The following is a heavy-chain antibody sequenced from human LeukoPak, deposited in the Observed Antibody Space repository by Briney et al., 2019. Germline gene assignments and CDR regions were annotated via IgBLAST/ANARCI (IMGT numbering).Heavy chain of an antibody. CDR2: INHSGST. V-gene: IGHV4-34*01. CDR1: GGSFSGYY. Sequence: PSETLSLTCAVYGGSFSGYYWSWIRQPPGKGLEWIGEINHSGSTNYNPSLKSRVTISVDTSKNQFSLKLSSVTAADTAVYYCARVRRDGYNNVAFDIWGQGTMVTVSS. CDR3: ARVRRDGYNNVAFDI. J-gene: IGHJ3*02. D-gene: IGHD5-24*01.